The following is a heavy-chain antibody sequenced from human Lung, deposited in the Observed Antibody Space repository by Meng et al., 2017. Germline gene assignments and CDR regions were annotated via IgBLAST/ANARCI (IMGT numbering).Heavy chain of an antibody. D-gene: IGHD6-13*01. CDR3: AKDLSKQQQLGELDY. CDR2: ISYDGSNK. Sequence: QVQLVESGGGVVQPGRSLRLSCAVSGFTFSSYGMHWVRQAPSKGLEWVAVISYDGSNKYYADSVKGRFTISRDNSKNTLYLQMNSLRAEDTAVYYCAKDLSKQQQLGELDYWGQGTLVTVSS. V-gene: IGHV3-30*18. J-gene: IGHJ4*02. CDR1: GFTFSSYG.